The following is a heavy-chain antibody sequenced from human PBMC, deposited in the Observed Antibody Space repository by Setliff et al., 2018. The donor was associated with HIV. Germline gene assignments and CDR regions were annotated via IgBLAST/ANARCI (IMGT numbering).Heavy chain of an antibody. V-gene: IGHV4-34*01. D-gene: IGHD2-2*01. CDR1: GGSFSGYH. J-gene: IGHJ4*02. Sequence: SETLSLTCAVYGGSFSGYHWSWIRQSPGKGLEWIGEINHSGSTNYNPSLKSRVTISVDTSKNQFSLKLSSVTAADTAVYYCARGEPTILVVPAAFFDYWGQGTLVTVSS. CDR3: ARGEPTILVVPAAFFDY. CDR2: INHSGST.